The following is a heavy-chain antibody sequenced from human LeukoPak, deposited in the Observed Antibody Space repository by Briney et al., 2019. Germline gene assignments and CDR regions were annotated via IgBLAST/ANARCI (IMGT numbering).Heavy chain of an antibody. D-gene: IGHD5-24*01. CDR2: IYSGGST. Sequence: GGSLRLSCAASGFTVSSNYMSWVRQAPGKGLEWVSVIYSGGSTYYADSVKGRFTISRDNSKNTLYLQMNSLRAEDTAVYYCVKSAGKDGYRDVLDIWGQGTVVTVSS. CDR3: VKSAGKDGYRDVLDI. CDR1: GFTVSSNY. J-gene: IGHJ3*02. V-gene: IGHV3-53*01.